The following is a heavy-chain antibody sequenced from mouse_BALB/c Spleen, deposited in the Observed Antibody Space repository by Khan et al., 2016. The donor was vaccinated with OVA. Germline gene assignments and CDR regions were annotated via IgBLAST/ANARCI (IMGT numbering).Heavy chain of an antibody. J-gene: IGHJ4*01. D-gene: IGHD1-1*01. Sequence: QVQLQQSGPGLVAPSQSLSITCTISGFSLTDYGVHWLRQPPGKGLEWLVVICSDGSTTYNSNHISKLIIINAHTTSHAFLKMNRLQTDDTDMYYCARQPYYHDDCMDYWGQGTSVTVSS. V-gene: IGHV2-6-1*01. CDR3: ARQPYYHDDCMDY. CDR2: ICSDGST. CDR1: GFSLTDYG.